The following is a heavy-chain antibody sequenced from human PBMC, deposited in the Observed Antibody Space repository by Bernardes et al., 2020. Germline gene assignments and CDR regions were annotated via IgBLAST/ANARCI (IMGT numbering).Heavy chain of an antibody. Sequence: SETLSLTCTVSGGSISSSSYYWGWHRPPPGKGLEWIGSFYYSGITYYNPSLKSRVTISVDTSKNQFSLKLSSVTAADTAVYYCARGADYCSGGSCPEGFDYWGQGTLVTVSS. CDR2: FYYSGIT. D-gene: IGHD2-15*01. V-gene: IGHV4-39*01. J-gene: IGHJ4*02. CDR3: ARGADYCSGGSCPEGFDY. CDR1: GGSISSSSYY.